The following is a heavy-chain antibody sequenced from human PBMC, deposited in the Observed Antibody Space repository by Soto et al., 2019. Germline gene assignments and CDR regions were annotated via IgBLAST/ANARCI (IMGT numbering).Heavy chain of an antibody. V-gene: IGHV4-30-2*01. CDR3: ASDYGGNGIFDY. CDR1: GASISSGRDS. J-gene: IGHJ4*02. Sequence: PFETLSHSYTVSGASISSGRDSWGWNRQPPGKGLEWIGYIYHSGSTYYNPSLKSRVTISVDRSKNQFSLKLSFVTAADTAVYYCASDYGGNGIFDYWGQGILVTVSS. CDR2: IYHSGST. D-gene: IGHD4-17*01.